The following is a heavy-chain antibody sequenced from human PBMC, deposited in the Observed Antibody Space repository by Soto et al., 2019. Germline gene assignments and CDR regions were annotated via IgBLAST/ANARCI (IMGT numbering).Heavy chain of an antibody. J-gene: IGHJ4*02. D-gene: IGHD4-17*01. Sequence: SETLSLTCAVYGGSFSGYYWSWIRQPPGKGLEWIGEINHSGSTNYNPSLKSRVTISVDTSKNQFSLKLSSVTAADTAVYYCARVLGFYGDYVDYWGQGTLVTVSS. V-gene: IGHV4-34*01. CDR3: ARVLGFYGDYVDY. CDR2: INHSGST. CDR1: GGSFSGYY.